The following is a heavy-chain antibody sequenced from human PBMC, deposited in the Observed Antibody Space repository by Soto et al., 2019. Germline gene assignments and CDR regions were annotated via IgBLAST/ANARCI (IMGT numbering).Heavy chain of an antibody. CDR3: LGYYDSSGYSYDSSGYY. V-gene: IGHV1-69*01. CDR2: IIPIFGTA. D-gene: IGHD3-22*01. J-gene: IGHJ4*02. Sequence: QVQLVQSGAEVKKPGSSVKVSCKASGGTFSSYAISWVRQAPGQGLEWMGGIIPIFGTANYAQKFQGRVTITADESTSTAYRELSSLRSEDTAVYYCLGYYDSSGYSYDSSGYYSGQGTLVTVSS. CDR1: GGTFSSYA.